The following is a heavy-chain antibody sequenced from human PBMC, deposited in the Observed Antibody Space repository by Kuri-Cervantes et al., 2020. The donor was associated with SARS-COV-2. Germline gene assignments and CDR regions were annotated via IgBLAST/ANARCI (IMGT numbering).Heavy chain of an antibody. CDR1: GFTFSNYG. V-gene: IGHV3-33*01. CDR3: VRDSCGGDCYSGGDY. Sequence: GGSLRLSCAASGFTFSNYGMHWVRQAPGKGREWVALIWYDGSKRHYATSVRGRFTISRDQSKNTLFLQMNSLRAEDTAVYYCVRDSCGGDCYSGGDYWGQGTLVTVSS. CDR2: IWYDGSKR. D-gene: IGHD2-21*02. J-gene: IGHJ4*02.